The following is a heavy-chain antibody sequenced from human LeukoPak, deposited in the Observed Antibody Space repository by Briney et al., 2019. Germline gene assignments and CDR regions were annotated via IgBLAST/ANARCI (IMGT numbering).Heavy chain of an antibody. D-gene: IGHD3-10*01. CDR3: ARVPYYGSGPYFDY. CDR1: GGSFSGYY. V-gene: IGHV4-34*09. CDR2: INHSGST. J-gene: IGHJ4*02. Sequence: SETLSLTCAVYGGSFSGYYWSWIRQPPGKGLEWIGEINHSGSTNYNPSLKSRVTISVDTSKNQFSLKLSSVTAADTAVYYCARVPYYGSGPYFDYWGQGTLVTVSS.